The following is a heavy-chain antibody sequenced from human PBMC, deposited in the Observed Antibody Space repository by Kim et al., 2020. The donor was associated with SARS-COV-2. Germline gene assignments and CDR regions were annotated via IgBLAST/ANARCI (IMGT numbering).Heavy chain of an antibody. Sequence: RFTISRDNSKNTLYLQMNSLRAEDTAVYYCAKDPYYYDSSGYYGLGYFQHWGQGTLVTVSS. D-gene: IGHD3-22*01. J-gene: IGHJ1*01. CDR3: AKDPYYYDSSGYYGLGYFQH. V-gene: IGHV3-23*01.